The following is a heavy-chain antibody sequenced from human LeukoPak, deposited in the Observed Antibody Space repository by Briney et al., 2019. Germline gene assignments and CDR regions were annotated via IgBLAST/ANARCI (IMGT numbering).Heavy chain of an antibody. D-gene: IGHD5-18*01. J-gene: IGHJ3*02. Sequence: TSETLFLTCTVSGGSISSYYWSWIRQPPGKGLEWIGYIYYSGSTNYNPSLKSRVTISVDTSKNQFSLKLSSVTAADTAVYYCASSPAMVTGSAFDIWGQGTMVTVSS. CDR3: ASSPAMVTGSAFDI. CDR1: GGSISSYY. CDR2: IYYSGST. V-gene: IGHV4-59*01.